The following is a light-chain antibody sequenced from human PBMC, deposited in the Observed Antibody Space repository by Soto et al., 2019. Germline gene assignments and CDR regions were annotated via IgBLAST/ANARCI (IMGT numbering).Light chain of an antibody. CDR1: QSVSSN. V-gene: IGKV3-15*01. CDR2: GAS. J-gene: IGKJ1*01. CDR3: QQCNNWPLT. Sequence: EIVMTQSPATLSVSPGERATLSCRASQSVSSNLAWYQQKPCQAPRLLIYGASTRATGIPARFSGSVSGTEFTLTISSRQSEDFAVYYCQQCNNWPLTFGQGTRVEI.